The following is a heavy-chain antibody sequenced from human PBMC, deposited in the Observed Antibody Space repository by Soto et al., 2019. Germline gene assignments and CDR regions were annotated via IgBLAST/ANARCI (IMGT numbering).Heavy chain of an antibody. CDR1: GYTVTNYY. D-gene: IGHD2-15*01. CDR3: ASPMTVVTRLGY. CDR2: INTIGDDT. V-gene: IGHV1-46*04. J-gene: IGHJ4*02. Sequence: QVQLVQSGAEVKKPGASVKISCKASGYTVTNYYMHWVRQAPGQGLEWMGIINTIGDDTTYAQQLQGRVAMSRHTSTSTVYVELSSLISEDTAVYYCASPMTVVTRLGYWGQGTLVTVSS.